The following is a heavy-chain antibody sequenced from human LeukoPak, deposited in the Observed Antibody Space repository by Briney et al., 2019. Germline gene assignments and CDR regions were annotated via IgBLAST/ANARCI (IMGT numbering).Heavy chain of an antibody. CDR3: AKDRLYSSSSPVGY. CDR2: ISGSGGST. J-gene: IGHJ4*02. D-gene: IGHD6-6*01. Sequence: GGSLRLSCAASGFTFSSYAMSWVRQAPGKGLEWVSAISGSGGSTYYADSVKGRFTTSRDNSKNTLYLQKNSLRTDDTAVYYCAKDRLYSSSSPVGYWGQGTLVTVSS. V-gene: IGHV3-23*01. CDR1: GFTFSSYA.